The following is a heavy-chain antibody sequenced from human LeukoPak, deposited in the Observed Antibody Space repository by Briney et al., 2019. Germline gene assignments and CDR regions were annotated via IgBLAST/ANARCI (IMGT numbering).Heavy chain of an antibody. Sequence: SETLSLTCAVYGGSLSGDYWSWIRQPPGKGLEWIGEINHGGYTNYNPSLKSRVTISVDTSKNQFSLKLSSVTAADTAVYYCARGFGSVRGVAWAQGTRVPVST. D-gene: IGHD3-10*01. CDR2: INHGGYT. CDR3: ARGFGSVRGVA. V-gene: IGHV4-34*01. CDR1: GGSLSGDY. J-gene: IGHJ5*02.